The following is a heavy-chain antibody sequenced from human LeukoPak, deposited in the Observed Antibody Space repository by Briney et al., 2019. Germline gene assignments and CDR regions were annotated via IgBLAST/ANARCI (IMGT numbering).Heavy chain of an antibody. D-gene: IGHD3-10*01. J-gene: IGHJ4*02. CDR2: INHSGST. CDR1: GGSFSGYY. Sequence: PSETLSLTCAVYGGSFSGYYWSWIRQPPGKGLEWIGEINHSGSTNYNPSLKSRVTISVDTSKNQFSLKLSSVTAADTAVYYCARGLGSIDWGQGTLVTVSS. V-gene: IGHV4-34*01. CDR3: ARGLGSID.